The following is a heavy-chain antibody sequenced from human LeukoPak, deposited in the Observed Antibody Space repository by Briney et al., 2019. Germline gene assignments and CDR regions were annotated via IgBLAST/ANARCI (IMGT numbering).Heavy chain of an antibody. CDR1: GYTFTSYA. CDR2: INTNTGNP. J-gene: IGHJ6*03. Sequence: ASVKVSCKASGYTFTSYAMNWVRQAPGQGLEWMGWINTNTGNPTYAQGFTGRFVFSLDTSVSTAYLQISSLKAEDTAVYYCARYKTGYGSGSSNYYYYMDVWGKGTTVTVSS. D-gene: IGHD3-10*01. CDR3: ARYKTGYGSGSSNYYYYMDV. V-gene: IGHV7-4-1*02.